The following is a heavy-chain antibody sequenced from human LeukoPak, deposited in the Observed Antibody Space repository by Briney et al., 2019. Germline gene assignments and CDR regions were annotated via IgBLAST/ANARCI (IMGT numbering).Heavy chain of an antibody. CDR2: INPNSGGT. J-gene: IGHJ4*02. Sequence: ASVKVSCKASGYTFTGYYMHWVRQAPGQGLEGMGWINPNSGGTNYAQKLQGRVTMTSDTSISPAYMELSRLRSDDTAVYYCARGELWFGELLSRPFDYWGQGTLVTVSS. D-gene: IGHD3-10*01. CDR3: ARGELWFGELLSRPFDY. CDR1: GYTFTGYY. V-gene: IGHV1-2*02.